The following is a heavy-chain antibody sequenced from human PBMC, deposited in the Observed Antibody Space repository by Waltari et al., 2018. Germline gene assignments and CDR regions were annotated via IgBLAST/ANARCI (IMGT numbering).Heavy chain of an antibody. CDR2: IYPGDSDT. J-gene: IGHJ4*02. Sequence: EVQLVQSGAEVTKPGESLKISCKGSGYSFTSYWIGWVRQMPGKGLEWMGIIYPGDSDTRYSPSCQGQVTISADKSISTAYLQWSSLKASDTAMYYCARHTDYGGNSGEDYFDYWGQGTLVTVSS. CDR1: GYSFTSYW. CDR3: ARHTDYGGNSGEDYFDY. V-gene: IGHV5-51*01. D-gene: IGHD4-17*01.